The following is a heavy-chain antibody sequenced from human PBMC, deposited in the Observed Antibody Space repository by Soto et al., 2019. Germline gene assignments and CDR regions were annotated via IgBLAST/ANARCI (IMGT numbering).Heavy chain of an antibody. CDR2: IYYSGST. D-gene: IGHD2-2*01. V-gene: IGHV4-59*01. CDR3: ARAVGLSVVPAASYYYYGMDV. Sequence: ETLSLTCTVSGGSISSYYWSWIRQPPGKGLEWIGYIYYSGSTNYNPSLKSRVTISVDTSKNQFSLKLSSVTAADTAVYYCARAVGLSVVPAASYYYYGMDVWGQGTTVTVSS. CDR1: GGSISSYY. J-gene: IGHJ6*02.